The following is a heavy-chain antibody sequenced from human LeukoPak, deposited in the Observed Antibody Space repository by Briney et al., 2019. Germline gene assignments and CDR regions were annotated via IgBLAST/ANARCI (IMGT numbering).Heavy chain of an antibody. CDR2: IIPILGIA. CDR3: ARDQEAAGTRGICYFDY. CDR1: GGTFSSYT. Sequence: SVKVSCKASGGTFSSYTISWVRQAPGQGLEWMGRIIPILGIAYYAQKFQGRVTITADKSTSTAYMELSSLRSEDTAVYYCARDQEAAGTRGICYFDYWGQGTLVTVSS. V-gene: IGHV1-69*04. D-gene: IGHD6-13*01. J-gene: IGHJ4*02.